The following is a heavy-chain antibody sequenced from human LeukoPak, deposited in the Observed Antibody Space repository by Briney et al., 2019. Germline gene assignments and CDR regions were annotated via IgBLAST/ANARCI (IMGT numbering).Heavy chain of an antibody. V-gene: IGHV3-7*03. D-gene: IGHD5-12*01. J-gene: IGHJ5*02. CDR2: IKQDGSEK. CDR1: GFTFSSYW. Sequence: GSLRLSCAASGFTFSSYWMSWVRQAPGKGLEWVANIKQDGSEKYYVDSVKGRFTISRDNAKNSLYLQMNSLRAEDTAVYYCARDGGLGATTINWFDPWGQGTLVTVSS. CDR3: ARDGGLGATTINWFDP.